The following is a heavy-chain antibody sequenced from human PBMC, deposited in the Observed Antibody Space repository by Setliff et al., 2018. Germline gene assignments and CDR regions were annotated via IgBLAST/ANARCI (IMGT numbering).Heavy chain of an antibody. J-gene: IGHJ5*02. V-gene: IGHV4-34*01. CDR3: ARVGHSTYYNFWSGPRGYNWFDP. CDR2: INHSGST. Sequence: SETLSLTCGGYGGSLSDYYWSWIRQPPGKGLEWIGEINHSGSTNYNPSLKSRVTISVDTSKNQFSLKLSSVTAADTAVYYCARVGHSTYYNFWSGPRGYNWFDPWGQGTLVTVSS. CDR1: GGSLSDYY. D-gene: IGHD3-3*01.